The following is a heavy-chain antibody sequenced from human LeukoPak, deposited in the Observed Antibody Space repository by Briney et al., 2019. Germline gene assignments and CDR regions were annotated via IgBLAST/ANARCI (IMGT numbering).Heavy chain of an antibody. V-gene: IGHV4-39*01. CDR1: GGSISSSSYY. CDR2: IYYSGST. D-gene: IGHD3-9*01. J-gene: IGHJ4*02. Sequence: PSETLSLTCTVSGGSISSSSYYWGWIRQPPGKGLEWIGSIYYSGSTYYNPSLKSRVTISVDTSKNQFSLKLSSVTAADTAVYYCARRTDFDILTAYHFDYWGQGTLVTVSS. CDR3: ARRTDFDILTAYHFDY.